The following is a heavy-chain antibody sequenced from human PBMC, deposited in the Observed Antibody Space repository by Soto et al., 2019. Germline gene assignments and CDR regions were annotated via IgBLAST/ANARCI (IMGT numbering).Heavy chain of an antibody. V-gene: IGHV4-39*01. CDR2: IYYSGST. Sequence: PSETLSLTCTVSGDSISSSTYFWGLVRQPPGKGLEWIGSIYYSGSTYYNPSLKSRVTISVDTSKNHFSLKVSSVTAADTAVYYCARHLGEGYFDYWGQGTLVTVSS. CDR1: GDSISSSTYF. CDR3: ARHLGEGYFDY. J-gene: IGHJ4*02.